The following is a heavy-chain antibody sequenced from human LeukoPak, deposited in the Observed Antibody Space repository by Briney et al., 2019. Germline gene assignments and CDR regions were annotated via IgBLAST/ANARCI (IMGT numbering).Heavy chain of an antibody. Sequence: PGGSLRLSCTTSGFSFSDYAMAWVRQTPGKGLECVGSIPGGTIEYPASVKGRFIISRDDSRSTAYLQMNSLKIEDTAVYYCTKWRGTSMLYDWGQGTLVTVSS. CDR2: IPGGTI. D-gene: IGHD2-8*01. V-gene: IGHV3-49*04. CDR3: TKWRGTSMLYD. J-gene: IGHJ4*02. CDR1: GFSFSDYA.